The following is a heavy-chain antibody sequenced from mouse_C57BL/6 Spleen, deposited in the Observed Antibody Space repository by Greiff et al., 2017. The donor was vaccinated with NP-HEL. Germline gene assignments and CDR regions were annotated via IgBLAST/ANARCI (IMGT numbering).Heavy chain of an antibody. V-gene: IGHV1-18*01. CDR2: INPNNGGT. CDR1: GYTFTDYN. Sequence: EVQLQQSGPELVKPGASVKIPCKASGYTFTDYNMDWVKQSHGKSLEWIGDINPNNGGTIYNQKFKGKATLTVDKSSSTAYMELRSLTSEDTAVYYCARSRSPYYSNYGYFDYWGQGTTLTVSS. CDR3: ARSRSPYYSNYGYFDY. D-gene: IGHD2-5*01. J-gene: IGHJ2*01.